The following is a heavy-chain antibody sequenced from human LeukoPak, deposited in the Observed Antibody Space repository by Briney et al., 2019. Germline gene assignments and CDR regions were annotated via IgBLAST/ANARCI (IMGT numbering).Heavy chain of an antibody. CDR1: GYSISNGYY. CDR3: ARRPLICDFWSGYCSSGGDSFDY. J-gene: IGHJ4*02. Sequence: PSETLSLTCTVSGYSISNGYYWGWIRQPPGKGLEWIGNIYHSGSTYYNPSLKSRVTISVDTSKNQFSLKLSSVTAADTAVYYCARRPLICDFWSGYCSSGGDSFDYWGQGTLVTVSS. V-gene: IGHV4-38-2*02. D-gene: IGHD3-3*01. CDR2: IYHSGST.